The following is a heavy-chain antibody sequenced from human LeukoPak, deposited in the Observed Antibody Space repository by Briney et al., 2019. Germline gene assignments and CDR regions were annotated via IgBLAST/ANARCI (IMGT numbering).Heavy chain of an antibody. CDR2: INHSGST. Sequence: SETLSLTCAVYGGSFRGYYWSWIREPPRKGLEWIGGINHSGSTNYTPSLKSRVTISVDTSKNKFSLKRCSVTAADTAVYYCARGYITGSYYNVRYYFDYWGQGTLVT. J-gene: IGHJ4*02. V-gene: IGHV4-34*01. CDR3: ARGYITGSYYNVRYYFDY. CDR1: GGSFRGYY. D-gene: IGHD3-10*01.